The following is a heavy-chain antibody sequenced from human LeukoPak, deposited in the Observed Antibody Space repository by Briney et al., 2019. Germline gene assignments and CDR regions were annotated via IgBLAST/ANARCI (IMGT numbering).Heavy chain of an antibody. D-gene: IGHD3-10*01. CDR2: IIPIFGTA. V-gene: IGHV1-69*05. CDR1: GYTFTSYY. Sequence: SVKVSCKASGYTFTSYYMHWVRQAPGQGLEWMGGIIPIFGTANYAQKFQGRVTITTDESTSTAYMELSSLRSEDTAVYYCARGAGGKRRGDYYYYMDVWGKGTTVTVSS. CDR3: ARGAGGKRRGDYYYYMDV. J-gene: IGHJ6*03.